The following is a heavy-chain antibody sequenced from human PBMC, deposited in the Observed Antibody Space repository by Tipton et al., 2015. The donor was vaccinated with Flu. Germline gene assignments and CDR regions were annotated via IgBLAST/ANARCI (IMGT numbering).Heavy chain of an antibody. Sequence: TLSLTCAVYGGSFSGYYWSWIRQPPGKGLEWIGEINHSGSTNYNPSLKSRVTISVDTSKNQFSLKLSSVTAADTAVYYCARRVARVGDYPFFDYWGQGTLVTVSS. D-gene: IGHD4-17*01. CDR2: INHSGST. J-gene: IGHJ4*02. V-gene: IGHV4-34*01. CDR1: GGSFSGYY. CDR3: ARRVARVGDYPFFDY.